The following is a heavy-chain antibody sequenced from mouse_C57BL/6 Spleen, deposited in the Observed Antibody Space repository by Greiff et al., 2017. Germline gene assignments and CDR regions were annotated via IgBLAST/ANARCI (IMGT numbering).Heavy chain of an antibody. D-gene: IGHD1-1*01. CDR3: ARWGIYYYGSSWFAY. V-gene: IGHV1-55*01. CDR2: IYPGSGST. J-gene: IGHJ3*01. CDR1: GYTFTSYW. Sequence: QVQLQQPGAEPVKPGASVKMSCKASGYTFTSYWITWVKQRPGQGLEWIGDIYPGSGSTNYNEKFKSKATLTVDTSSSTAYMQLSSLTSEDSAVYYCARWGIYYYGSSWFAYWGQGTLVTVSA.